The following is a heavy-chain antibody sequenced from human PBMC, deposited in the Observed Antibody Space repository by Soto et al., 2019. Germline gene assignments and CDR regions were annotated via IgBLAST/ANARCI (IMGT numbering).Heavy chain of an antibody. Sequence: QVQLVESGGGVVQPGRSLRLSCAASGFTFSSYGMHWVRQAPGKGLEWVAVISYDGSNKYYADSVKGRFTISRDNSKNPLYLQMNSLRAEDTAVYYCAKTMVRGVIPSPFDYWGQGTLVTVSS. D-gene: IGHD3-10*01. V-gene: IGHV3-30*18. CDR1: GFTFSSYG. CDR2: ISYDGSNK. J-gene: IGHJ4*02. CDR3: AKTMVRGVIPSPFDY.